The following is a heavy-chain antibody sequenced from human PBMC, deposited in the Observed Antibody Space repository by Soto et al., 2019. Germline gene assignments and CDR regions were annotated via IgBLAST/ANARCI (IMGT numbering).Heavy chain of an antibody. CDR2: IDPSDSYT. D-gene: IGHD6-6*01. CDR3: AMCIAARPLGYYYGMDV. J-gene: IGHJ6*02. CDR1: GYSFTSYW. V-gene: IGHV5-10-1*01. Sequence: GESLKISCKGSGYSFTSYWISWVRQMPGKGLEWMGRIDPSDSYTNYSPSFQGHVTISADESISTAYLQWSSLKASDTAMYYCAMCIAARPLGYYYGMDVWGQGTTVTVS.